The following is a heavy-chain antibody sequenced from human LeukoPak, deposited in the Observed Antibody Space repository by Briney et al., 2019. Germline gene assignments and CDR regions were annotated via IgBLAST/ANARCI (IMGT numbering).Heavy chain of an antibody. J-gene: IGHJ4*02. V-gene: IGHV3-23*01. D-gene: IGHD3-22*01. Sequence: GGSLRLSCAASGFTFSSYAMSWVRQAPGKGLEWVSAISGSGGGTYYADSVKGRFAISRDNSKNTLYLQMNSLRAEDTAVYYCAKAEGITMIVVVITPFDYWGQGTLVTVSS. CDR1: GFTFSSYA. CDR2: ISGSGGGT. CDR3: AKAEGITMIVVVITPFDY.